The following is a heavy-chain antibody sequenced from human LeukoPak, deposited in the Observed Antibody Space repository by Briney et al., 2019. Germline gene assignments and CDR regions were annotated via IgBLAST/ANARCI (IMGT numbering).Heavy chain of an antibody. CDR2: IKQDESEK. Sequence: GGSLRLSCAASGFTFSSSWMSWVRQAPGKGLEWVANIKQDESEKHYVDSVKGRFTISIDNAKNSLYLQMNSLRAEDTAVYYCARDSTYATRFDYWGQGTLVTVSS. V-gene: IGHV3-7*01. CDR3: ARDSTYATRFDY. CDR1: GFTFSSSW. J-gene: IGHJ4*02. D-gene: IGHD2-15*01.